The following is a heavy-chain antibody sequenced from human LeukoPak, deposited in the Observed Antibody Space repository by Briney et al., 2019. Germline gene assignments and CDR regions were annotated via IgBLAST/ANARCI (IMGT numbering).Heavy chain of an antibody. CDR3: ARSGITIFGVVIMWNYYYGMDV. D-gene: IGHD3-3*01. CDR1: GDSISSYY. V-gene: IGHV4-59*12. Sequence: SETLSLTCTVSGDSISSYYWSWIRQPPGKGLEWIGYIYNSWSTNYNPSLKSRVTISGDTSKNQFSLKLSSVTAADTAVYYCARSGITIFGVVIMWNYYYGMDVWGQGTTVTVSS. CDR2: IYNSWST. J-gene: IGHJ6*02.